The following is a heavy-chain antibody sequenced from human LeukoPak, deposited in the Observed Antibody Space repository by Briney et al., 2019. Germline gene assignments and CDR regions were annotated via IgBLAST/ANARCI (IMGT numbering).Heavy chain of an antibody. V-gene: IGHV3-23*01. J-gene: IGHJ4*02. D-gene: IGHD5-12*01. CDR1: GFTFSSYA. Sequence: GGSLRLSCAASGFTFSSYAMSWVRQAPGKGLEWVSAISGSGGSTYYADSVKGRFTISRDNSKNTLYLQVKSLRADDTAIYYCAKSGATIWTFNYWGQGALVTVSS. CDR2: ISGSGGST. CDR3: AKSGATIWTFNY.